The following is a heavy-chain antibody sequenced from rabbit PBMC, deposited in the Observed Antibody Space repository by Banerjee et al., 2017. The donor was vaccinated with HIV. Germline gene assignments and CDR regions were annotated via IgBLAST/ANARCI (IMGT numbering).Heavy chain of an antibody. J-gene: IGHJ4*01. V-gene: IGHV1S45*01. CDR2: IYGGDDR. CDR3: ARDLAGVIGWNFGL. CDR1: GFSFNNKYV. D-gene: IGHD4-1*01. Sequence: QQQLEESGGDLVKPEGSLTLTCTASGFSFNNKYVMCWVRQAPGKGLELIACIYGGDDRYYASWAKGRFTISKTSSTTVTLQMTSLTAADTATYFCARDLAGVIGWNFGLWGPGTLVTVS.